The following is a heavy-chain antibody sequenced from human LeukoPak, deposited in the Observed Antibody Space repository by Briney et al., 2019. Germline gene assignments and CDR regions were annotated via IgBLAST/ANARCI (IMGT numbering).Heavy chain of an antibody. V-gene: IGHV1-69*13. CDR1: GGTFSSYA. J-gene: IGHJ3*02. Sequence: GASVKVSCKASGGTFSSYAISWVRQAPGQGLEWMGGIIPIFGTANYAQKFQGRVTITADESTSTACMELSSLRSEDTAVYYCARRPTIVATIDDAFDIWGQGTMVTVSS. D-gene: IGHD5-12*01. CDR2: IIPIFGTA. CDR3: ARRPTIVATIDDAFDI.